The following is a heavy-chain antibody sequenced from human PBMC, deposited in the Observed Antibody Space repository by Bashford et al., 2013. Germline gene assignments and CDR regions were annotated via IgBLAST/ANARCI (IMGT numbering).Heavy chain of an antibody. V-gene: IGHV1-3*01. CDR1: GYTFTSYA. CDR3: ARDSLDIVVVPAASPFRP. D-gene: IGHD2-2*03. CDR2: INAGNGNT. Sequence: ASVKVSCKASGYTFTSYAMHWVRQAPGQRLEWMGWINAGNGNTKYSQKFQGRVTITRDTSASTAYMELSSLRSEDTAVYYCARDSLDIVVVPAASPFRPWGQGTLVTVSS. J-gene: IGHJ5*02.